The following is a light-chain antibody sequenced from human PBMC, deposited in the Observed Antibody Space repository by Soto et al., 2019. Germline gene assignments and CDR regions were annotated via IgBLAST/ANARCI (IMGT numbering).Light chain of an antibody. J-gene: IGKJ4*01. CDR3: QQYDNLPLT. Sequence: DIQMTQSPSSLSASVGDRVTITCQASQDISNYLNWYQQKPGKGPKLLIYEASNLETGVPSRFSGSGYGTDFTFTINSLQPEDIATYYCQQYDNLPLTFGGGTKVDIK. CDR1: QDISNY. V-gene: IGKV1-33*01. CDR2: EAS.